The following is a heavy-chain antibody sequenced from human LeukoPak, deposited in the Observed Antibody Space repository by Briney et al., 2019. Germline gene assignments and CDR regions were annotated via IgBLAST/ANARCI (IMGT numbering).Heavy chain of an antibody. Sequence: SETLSLTCAVSGGSISSGGYSWSWIRQPPGKGPEWIGYIYHSGSTYYNPSLKSRVTISVDRSKNQFSLKLSSVTAADAAVYYCASSSGSYSAGYFQHWGQGTLVTVSS. J-gene: IGHJ1*01. CDR2: IYHSGST. V-gene: IGHV4-30-2*01. CDR1: GGSISSGGYS. CDR3: ASSSGSYSAGYFQH. D-gene: IGHD1-26*01.